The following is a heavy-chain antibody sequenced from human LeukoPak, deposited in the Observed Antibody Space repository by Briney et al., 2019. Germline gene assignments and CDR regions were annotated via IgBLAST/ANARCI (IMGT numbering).Heavy chain of an antibody. V-gene: IGHV3-21*01. D-gene: IGHD6-13*01. CDR2: ISSSSSYI. CDR3: TRDGSRWSDLFDP. CDR1: GFTFCSYS. J-gene: IGHJ5*02. Sequence: GGSLRLSCAASGFTFCSYSMNWVRQAPGKGLEWVSSISSSSSYIYYADSVKGRFTISRDNAKNSLYLQMNSLRAEDTAVYYCTRDGSRWSDLFDPWGQGTLVTVSS.